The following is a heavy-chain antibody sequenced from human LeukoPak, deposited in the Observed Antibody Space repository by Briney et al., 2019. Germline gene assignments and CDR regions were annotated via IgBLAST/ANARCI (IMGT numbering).Heavy chain of an antibody. CDR2: MNPNGGNT. D-gene: IGHD2-15*01. J-gene: IGHJ4*02. V-gene: IGHV1-8*03. Sequence: ASLNLSCKASGYTFTGYDINSVRQAPGRGLECMGWMNPNGGNTAYAQQFQGRFPFTKNSSRSRAYLGLRRWRSEDTAGYYVARRDCSGGTCRTRILDYWGQGTMVTVPS. CDR3: ARRDCSGGTCRTRILDY. CDR1: GYTFTGYD.